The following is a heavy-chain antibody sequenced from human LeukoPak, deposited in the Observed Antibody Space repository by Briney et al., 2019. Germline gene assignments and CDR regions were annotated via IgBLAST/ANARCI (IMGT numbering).Heavy chain of an antibody. CDR3: ARAVDYRDYFDY. J-gene: IGHJ4*02. CDR1: GDSMTRGGYY. CDR2: IYHSGTT. Sequence: SQTLSLTCTVSGDSMTRGGYYWSWVRQHPGKGLEWVGFIYHSGTTFYNPSLESRATISVDTSQNQFSLKLTSVTAADTAVYYCARAVDYRDYFDYWGQGTLVTVSS. D-gene: IGHD4-11*01. V-gene: IGHV4-31*03.